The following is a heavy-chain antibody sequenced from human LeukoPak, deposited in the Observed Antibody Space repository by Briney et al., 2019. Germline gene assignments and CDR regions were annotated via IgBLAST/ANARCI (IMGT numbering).Heavy chain of an antibody. D-gene: IGHD2-15*01. Sequence: SVKVSCKASGGTFSSYAISWVRQAPGQGLEWMGGIIPIFGAANYAQKCQGRLTTTADEATSTANTELSSLRSEDTAVYYCASTLIPRYCSGGSCYGYYYYMDVWGKGTTVTVSS. CDR3: ASTLIPRYCSGGSCYGYYYYMDV. CDR1: GGTFSSYA. CDR2: IIPIFGAA. J-gene: IGHJ6*03. V-gene: IGHV1-69*01.